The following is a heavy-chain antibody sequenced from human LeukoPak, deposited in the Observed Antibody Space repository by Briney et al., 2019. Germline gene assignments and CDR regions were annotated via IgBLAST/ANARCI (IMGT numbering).Heavy chain of an antibody. CDR2: IYYSGST. CDR1: GGSISSYY. D-gene: IGHD3-22*01. J-gene: IGHJ1*01. CDR3: ASSPETDYYDSSGYSQYFQH. V-gene: IGHV4-59*01. Sequence: SETLSLTCTVSGGSISSYYWSWIRQPREKGLEWIGYIYYSGSTNYNPSLKSRVTISVDTSKNQFSLKLSSVTAADTAVYYCASSPETDYYDSSGYSQYFQHWGQGTLVTVSS.